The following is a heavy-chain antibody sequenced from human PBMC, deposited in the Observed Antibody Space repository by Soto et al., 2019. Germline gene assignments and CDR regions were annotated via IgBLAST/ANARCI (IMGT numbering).Heavy chain of an antibody. CDR1: GGTFSSYS. Sequence: SVNVSFKASGGTFSSYSISWVRQAPGQWLELMGGIIPIFGTAKYEQKFQGRVTITADESTSTAYVELSSLRSEDTDVYYCARGYCSGGSCWAEAFDIWGQWTIVTVS. CDR3: ARGYCSGGSCWAEAFDI. CDR2: IIPIFGTA. V-gene: IGHV1-69*13. D-gene: IGHD2-15*01. J-gene: IGHJ3*02.